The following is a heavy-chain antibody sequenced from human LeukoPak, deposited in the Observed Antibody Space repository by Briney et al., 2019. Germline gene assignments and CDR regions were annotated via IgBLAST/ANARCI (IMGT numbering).Heavy chain of an antibody. CDR2: IYYSGST. Sequence: PSETLSLTCTVSGGSISSSSYYWGWIRQPPGKGLEWIGSIYYSGSTYYNPSLKSRVTISVDTSKNQFSLKLSSVTAADTAVYYCAREGQRWYRGPFDYWGQGTLVTVSS. J-gene: IGHJ4*02. V-gene: IGHV4-39*02. CDR3: AREGQRWYRGPFDY. D-gene: IGHD4-23*01. CDR1: GGSISSSSYY.